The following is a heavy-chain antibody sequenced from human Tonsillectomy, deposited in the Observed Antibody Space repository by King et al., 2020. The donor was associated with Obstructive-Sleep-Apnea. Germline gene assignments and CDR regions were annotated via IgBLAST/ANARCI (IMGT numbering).Heavy chain of an antibody. CDR2: INPNSGGT. Sequence: QLVQSGAEVKKPGASVKVSCKASGYTFTAYYVHWVRQAPGQGLEWMGWINPNSGGTNYAQKFQGRVTMTRDTSISTAYMELSSLRSDDTAVFYCARYPYYGSGSQSSGDFWGQGTLVTVSS. V-gene: IGHV1-2*02. D-gene: IGHD3-10*01. CDR3: ARYPYYGSGSQSSGDF. CDR1: GYTFTAYY. J-gene: IGHJ4*02.